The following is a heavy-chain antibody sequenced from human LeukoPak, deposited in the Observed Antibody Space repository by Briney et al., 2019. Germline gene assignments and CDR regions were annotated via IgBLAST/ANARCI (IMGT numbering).Heavy chain of an antibody. D-gene: IGHD4-23*01. J-gene: IGHJ4*02. CDR2: INTDGRST. V-gene: IGHV3-74*01. Sequence: GSLRLSCAASGFTFSSYWMHWVRQAPGKGLVWVSHINTDGRSTGHADSVKGRFTISRDNAKNTLYLQMNSLRAEDTAIYYCARGPAYGGRTDYLDYWGQGTLVTVSS. CDR3: ARGPAYGGRTDYLDY. CDR1: GFTFSSYW.